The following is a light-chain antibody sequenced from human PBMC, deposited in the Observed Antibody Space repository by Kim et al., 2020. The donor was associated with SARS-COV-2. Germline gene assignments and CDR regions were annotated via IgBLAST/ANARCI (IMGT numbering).Light chain of an antibody. V-gene: IGKV4-1*01. J-gene: IGKJ5*01. CDR1: QSVLHNSNNKND. CDR3: QQYYNTPVT. CDR2: WAS. Sequence: ATIHCKSSQSVLHNSNNKNDLAWFQQKPGQPPKLLIYWASTRESGVPDRFSGSGSGTDFTLSISSLQAEDVAVYYCQQYYNTPVTFGEGTRLEIK.